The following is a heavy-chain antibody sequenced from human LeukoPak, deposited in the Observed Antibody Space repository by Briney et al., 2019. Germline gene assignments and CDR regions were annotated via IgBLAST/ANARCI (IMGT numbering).Heavy chain of an antibody. D-gene: IGHD4-23*01. CDR3: ARDLNYGGPFDY. Sequence: SETLSLTCTVSGGSISSSSYYWGWIRQPPGKGLEWIGSIYYSGSTYYNPSLKSRVTISVDTSKNQFSLKLSSVTAADTAVYYCARDLNYGGPFDYWGQGTLVTVSS. V-gene: IGHV4-39*07. J-gene: IGHJ4*02. CDR1: GGSISSSSYY. CDR2: IYYSGST.